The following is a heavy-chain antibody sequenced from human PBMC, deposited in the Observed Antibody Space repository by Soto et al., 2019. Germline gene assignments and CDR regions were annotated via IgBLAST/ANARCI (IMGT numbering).Heavy chain of an antibody. Sequence: QVQLQESGPGLVKPSETLSLTCTVSGGSISSYYWSWIQQPPGKGLEWIGYIYYSGSTNYNPSLKSRVTISVDTSKNQFSLKLYSMTAADTAVYYCARHNYGSGSTYFDYWGQGTLVTVSS. CDR1: GGSISSYY. D-gene: IGHD3-10*01. CDR3: ARHNYGSGSTYFDY. V-gene: IGHV4-59*08. CDR2: IYYSGST. J-gene: IGHJ4*02.